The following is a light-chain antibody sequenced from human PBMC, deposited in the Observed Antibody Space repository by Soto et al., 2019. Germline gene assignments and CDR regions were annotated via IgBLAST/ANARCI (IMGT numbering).Light chain of an antibody. J-gene: IGKJ5*01. CDR2: DVS. V-gene: IGKV3-15*01. CDR3: QQYNNWPPT. Sequence: EIVLTQSPATLSLSPGERATLSCRASQSVSSYLAWYQQKPGQAPRLLIYDVSTRATGVPARFSGSGSGTEFTLTISRPQSEDFAVYCCQQYNNWPPTXGQGTRLEIK. CDR1: QSVSSY.